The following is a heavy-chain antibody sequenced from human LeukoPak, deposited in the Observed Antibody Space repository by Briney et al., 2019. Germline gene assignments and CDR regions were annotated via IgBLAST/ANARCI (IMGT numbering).Heavy chain of an antibody. V-gene: IGHV4-61*01. CDR1: GGSFSSGSYY. D-gene: IGHD5-12*01. Sequence: SETLSLTCTVSGGSFSSGSYYWSWIRQPPGKGLEWIGYIYYSGSTNYNPSLKSRVTISVDTSKNQFSLKLSSVTAADTAVYYCARVARIGFDYWDQGTLVTVSS. CDR2: IYYSGST. J-gene: IGHJ4*02. CDR3: ARVARIGFDY.